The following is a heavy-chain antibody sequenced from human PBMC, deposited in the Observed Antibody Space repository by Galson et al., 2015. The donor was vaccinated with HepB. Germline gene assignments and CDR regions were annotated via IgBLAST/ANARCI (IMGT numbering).Heavy chain of an antibody. V-gene: IGHV1-46*01. D-gene: IGHD6-13*01. CDR1: GYIFISYY. CDR3: AKDQQLADYDYYGMDV. CDR2: INPSGGST. J-gene: IGHJ6*02. Sequence: SVKVSCKASGYIFISYYMHWVRQAPGQGLEWMGIINPSGGSTSYAQKFQGRVTMTRDTSTSTVYMELSSLRSEDTAVYYCAKDQQLADYDYYGMDVWGRGTTVTVSS.